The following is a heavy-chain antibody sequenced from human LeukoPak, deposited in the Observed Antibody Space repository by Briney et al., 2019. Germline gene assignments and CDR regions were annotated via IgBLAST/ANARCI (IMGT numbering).Heavy chain of an antibody. CDR1: GGTFSSYS. D-gene: IGHD3-10*01. CDR3: ARHVYYYALDY. CDR2: INAILGTS. J-gene: IGHJ4*02. Sequence: SVKVSCTASGGTFSSYSISWVRQAPGQGLEWMGGINAILGTSNYAQKFQGRVTITADEATSTAYMELSSLRSEDTAVYYCARHVYYYALDYWGQGTLVTVSS. V-gene: IGHV1-69*01.